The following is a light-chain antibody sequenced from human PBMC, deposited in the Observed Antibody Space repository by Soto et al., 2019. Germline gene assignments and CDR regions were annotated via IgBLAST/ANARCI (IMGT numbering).Light chain of an antibody. Sequence: QAALTQPPSPSRAPGQSVTLSRPGTSSDVGGYNYVSWYQQHPGKAPKLMIYEVSKRPSGVPDRFSGSKSGNTASLTVSGLQAEDEADYYCSSYAGSNSYVFGTGTKVTVL. V-gene: IGLV2-8*01. CDR3: SSYAGSNSYV. J-gene: IGLJ1*01. CDR1: SSDVGGYNY. CDR2: EVS.